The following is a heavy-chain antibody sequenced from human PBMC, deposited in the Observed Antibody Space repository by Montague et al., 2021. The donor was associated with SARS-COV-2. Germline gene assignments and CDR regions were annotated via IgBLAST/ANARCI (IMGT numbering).Heavy chain of an antibody. V-gene: IGHV4-59*02. CDR1: GASVGSSD. Sequence: SETLSLTCTVSGASVGSSDWGWIRQPTRKRPEWIGYVYSVVSTDYHPPRKSRATISRDTSKNQFFLKVRSVTAAASPVYYCAGETVTDDAFDIWGQGTMVTVSS. D-gene: IGHD2-21*02. J-gene: IGHJ3*02. CDR2: VYSVVST. CDR3: AGETVTDDAFDI.